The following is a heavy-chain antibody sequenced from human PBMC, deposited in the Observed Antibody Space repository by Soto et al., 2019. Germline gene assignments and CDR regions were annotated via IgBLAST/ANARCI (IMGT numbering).Heavy chain of an antibody. CDR1: AYIFTNFY. CDR2: MNPNSGNT. D-gene: IGHD4-17*01. CDR3: ARIPYGDYYYYGMDV. V-gene: IGHV1-8*02. Sequence: ASVKVSCKASAYIFTNFYMYWVRQATGQGLERMGWMNPNSGNTGYAQKFQGRVTMTRNTSISTAYMELSSLRSEDTAVYYCARIPYGDYYYYGMDVWGQGTTVTVSS. J-gene: IGHJ6*02.